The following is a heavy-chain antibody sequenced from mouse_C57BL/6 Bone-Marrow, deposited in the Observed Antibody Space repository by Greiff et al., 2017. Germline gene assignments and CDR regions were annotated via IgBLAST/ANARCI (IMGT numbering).Heavy chain of an antibody. CDR2: LCRGGRT. V-gene: IGHV2-5*01. CDR1: GFSLPSYG. J-gene: IGHJ1*03. D-gene: IGHD1-1*01. Sequence: VKLVASGPGLVQPSQSLSITCTVSGFSLPSYGVHWVRQSPGTGLEWLGVLCRGGRTDFNASFMSRLSITKENPKSQVFFKMNSLLANYTSIYYCAKKGSSYDYWYFDVWGTGTSVTVSS. CDR3: AKKGSSYDYWYFDV.